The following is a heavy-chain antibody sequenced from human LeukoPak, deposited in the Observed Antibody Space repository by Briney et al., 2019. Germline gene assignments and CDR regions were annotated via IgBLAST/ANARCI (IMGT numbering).Heavy chain of an antibody. CDR3: AKGSGEVVIADEDY. D-gene: IGHD2-21*01. CDR2: ISGSGGST. J-gene: IGHJ4*02. Sequence: PGGSLRLSCAASGFTFSSYAMSWVRQAPGKGLEWVSAISGSGGSTYYADSVKGRFTISRDNSKNTLYPQMNSLRAKDTAVYYCAKGSGEVVIADEDYWGQGTLVTVSS. CDR1: GFTFSSYA. V-gene: IGHV3-23*01.